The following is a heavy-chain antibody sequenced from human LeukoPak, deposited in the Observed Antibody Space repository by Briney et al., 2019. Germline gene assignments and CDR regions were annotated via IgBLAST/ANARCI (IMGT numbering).Heavy chain of an antibody. CDR2: IHYSGST. Sequence: SETLSLTSTVTGGPISSSSYYWGWIRQPPGKGLEWIGSIHYSGSTSSNPSLKSRVTISVDTSKNQFSLKLSSVTAADTAVYYCATLDSSGRDHWGQGTLVTVSS. J-gene: IGHJ4*02. CDR3: ATLDSSGRDH. D-gene: IGHD6-19*01. CDR1: GGPISSSSYY. V-gene: IGHV4-39*01.